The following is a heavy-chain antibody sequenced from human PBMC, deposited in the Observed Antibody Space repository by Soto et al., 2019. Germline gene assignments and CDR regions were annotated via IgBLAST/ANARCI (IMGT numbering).Heavy chain of an antibody. Sequence: GDSLKISCKGSGYSFTSYWIGWVRQMPGKGLEWMGIIYPGDSDTRYSPSFQGQVTISADKSISTAYLQWSSLKASDTAMYYCARFDVIEAAGILRDTDDAFDIWGEGTMVNV. CDR2: IYPGDSDT. J-gene: IGHJ3*02. D-gene: IGHD6-13*01. CDR1: GYSFTSYW. V-gene: IGHV5-51*01. CDR3: ARFDVIEAAGILRDTDDAFDI.